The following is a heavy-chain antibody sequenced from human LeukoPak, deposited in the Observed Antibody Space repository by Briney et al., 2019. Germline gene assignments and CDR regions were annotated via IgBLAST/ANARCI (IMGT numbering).Heavy chain of an antibody. D-gene: IGHD5-24*01. CDR1: GFTFSTYW. CDR3: ARDDQTPDGYFDY. V-gene: IGHV3-74*03. Sequence: PGGSLRLSCAASGFTFSTYWMHWVRQAPGKGLVWVSRINNDGSGTKYADSVKGRFTISRDNAKNTLYLQMNSLRGEDTAVYYCARDDQTPDGYFDYWGQGTLVTVSS. J-gene: IGHJ4*02. CDR2: INNDGSGT.